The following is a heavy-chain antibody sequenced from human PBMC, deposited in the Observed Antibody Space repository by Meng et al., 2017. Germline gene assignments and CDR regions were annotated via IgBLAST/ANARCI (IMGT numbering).Heavy chain of an antibody. J-gene: IGHJ4*02. CDR3: ARGQNWNYFGFFDY. CDR2: ISYDGSNK. Sequence: VQLVEHGGGVGQPGRSLRRSCAASGFTFSSYAMHWVRQAPGKGLEWVAVISYDGSNKYYADSVKGRFTISRDNSKNTLYLQMNSLRAEDTAVYYCARGQNWNYFGFFDYWGQGTLVTVSS. D-gene: IGHD1-7*01. CDR1: GFTFSSYA. V-gene: IGHV3-30*01.